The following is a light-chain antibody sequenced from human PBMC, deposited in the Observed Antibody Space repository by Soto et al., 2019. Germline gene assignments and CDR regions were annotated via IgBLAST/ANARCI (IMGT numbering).Light chain of an antibody. CDR2: KAS. V-gene: IGKV1-5*03. CDR3: QRYNSYPWT. Sequence: DIQMTQSPSTLSASVGARVTITCRASQSISSWLDWYQQKPGQAPKLLIYKASSLESGGPSKLSVSGSGTEVTLTISGLQSDDVASDCSQRYNSYPWTFGQGPKVEIK. J-gene: IGKJ1*01. CDR1: QSISSW.